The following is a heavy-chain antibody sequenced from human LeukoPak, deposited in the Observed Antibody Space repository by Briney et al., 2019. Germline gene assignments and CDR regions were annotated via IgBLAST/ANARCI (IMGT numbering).Heavy chain of an antibody. CDR2: ISGSGTT. Sequence: PGGSLRLSCVASGFTFSKYAMTWVRQAPGKGLEWVSSISGSGTTYYAESVRGRFTVSRDNSKKTLYLQVNSLRAEDTAVYYCAKDPMVRGSTYDYWGQGTLVTVSS. V-gene: IGHV3-23*01. CDR1: GFTFSKYA. D-gene: IGHD3-10*01. J-gene: IGHJ4*02. CDR3: AKDPMVRGSTYDY.